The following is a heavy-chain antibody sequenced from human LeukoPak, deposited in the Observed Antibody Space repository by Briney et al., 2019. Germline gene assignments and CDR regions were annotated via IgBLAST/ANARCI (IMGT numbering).Heavy chain of an antibody. V-gene: IGHV4-59*01. Sequence: SETLSLTCTVSGGSISSYYWSWIRQPPGKGLGWIGYIYYSGSTNYNPSLKSRVTISVDTSKNQFSLKLSSVTAADTAVYYCARGPPYYYDSSGYYYGYYYYGMDVWGQGTTVTVSS. CDR2: IYYSGST. J-gene: IGHJ6*02. CDR1: GGSISSYY. CDR3: ARGPPYYYDSSGYYYGYYYYGMDV. D-gene: IGHD3-22*01.